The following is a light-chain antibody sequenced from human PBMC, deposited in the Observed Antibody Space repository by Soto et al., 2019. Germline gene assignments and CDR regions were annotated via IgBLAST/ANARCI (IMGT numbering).Light chain of an antibody. CDR1: QSVSSNY. CDR3: QNSGKSVPLT. V-gene: IGKV3-20*01. Sequence: EIVLTQSPGTLSLSPGERATLSCRASQSVSSNYLAWYQQKPGQAPKLLIYGASSRATGIPDRFSGSGSGTDFILTISRLEPEAFAMCYYQNSGKSVPLTFGGGTKLEI. CDR2: GAS. J-gene: IGKJ4*01.